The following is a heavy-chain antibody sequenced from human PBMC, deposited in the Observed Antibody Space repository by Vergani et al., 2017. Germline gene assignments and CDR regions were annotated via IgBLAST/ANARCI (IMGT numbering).Heavy chain of an antibody. J-gene: IGHJ3*02. D-gene: IGHD6-19*01. CDR2: LSASDRRT. Sequence: EVQLLESGGDLVQPGGSLRLSCAASGFTFIMHAMSWVRQAPGKGLEWVSTLSASDRRTHYADSVKGRFTISRDNSKTTLFLHMNSLRPEDTAVYYCAKVCRSEVAGTFGAFDIWGQGTMVTVSS. CDR1: GFTFIMHA. CDR3: AKVCRSEVAGTFGAFDI. V-gene: IGHV3-23*01.